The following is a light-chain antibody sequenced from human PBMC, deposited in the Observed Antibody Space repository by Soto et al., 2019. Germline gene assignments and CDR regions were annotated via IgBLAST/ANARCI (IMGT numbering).Light chain of an antibody. CDR1: QSVSSN. V-gene: IGKV3-15*01. CDR3: QQYNNWPIT. J-gene: IGKJ5*01. CDR2: GAS. Sequence: EIVMTQSPATPSVSPGERATLSCRASQSVSSNLAWYQQKPGQAPRLLIYGASTRATSIPARFSGSGSGTEFTLTISSLQSEDFAVYYCQQYNNWPITFGQGTRLEIK.